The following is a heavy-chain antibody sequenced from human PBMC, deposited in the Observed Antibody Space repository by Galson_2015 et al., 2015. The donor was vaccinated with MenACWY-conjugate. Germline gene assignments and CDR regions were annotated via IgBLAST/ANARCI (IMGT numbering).Heavy chain of an antibody. Sequence: SLRLSCAGSGFIFTDYDMHWVRQAPGKGLEYVSAISTYGGSTYYADSVKARFTISRAISKIMLFLQMGSLRVEDTAVYYCARKDGATYGYNDYWGQGTLVIVSS. V-gene: IGHV3-64*02. CDR3: ARKDGATYGYNDY. D-gene: IGHD5-18*01. J-gene: IGHJ4*02. CDR2: ISTYGGST. CDR1: GFIFTDYD.